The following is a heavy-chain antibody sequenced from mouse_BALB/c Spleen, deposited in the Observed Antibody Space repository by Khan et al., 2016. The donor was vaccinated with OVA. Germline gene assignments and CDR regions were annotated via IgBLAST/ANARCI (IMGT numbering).Heavy chain of an antibody. D-gene: IGHD2-10*01. CDR2: LWSDGST. Sequence: QVQLKQSGPGLVAPSQSLSITCTISGFSLTNYGIHWVRQPPGKGLEWLVVLWSDGSTTYNSALNSRLTISTDNSKSHVFLKMNIRQTDDTAMYFCARQPYYHYNIMDYWGQGTSVTVSS. CDR3: ARQPYYHYNIMDY. J-gene: IGHJ4*01. CDR1: GFSLTNYG. V-gene: IGHV2-6-1*01.